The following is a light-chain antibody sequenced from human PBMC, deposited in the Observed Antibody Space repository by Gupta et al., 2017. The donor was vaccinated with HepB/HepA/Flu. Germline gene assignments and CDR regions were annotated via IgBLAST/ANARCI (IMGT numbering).Light chain of an antibody. CDR1: QSVGNNY. V-gene: IGKV3-20*01. J-gene: IGKJ1*01. Sequence: EIVLTQSPGTLSLSPGERATLSCWASQSVGNNYVAWYQQKPGQAPRLIIYGASSRATGITDRFSGSEYGTDFTLTSSRLEHEDFEVYYGQQDCDSKTFGQGTKVEV. CDR3: QQDCDSKT. CDR2: GAS.